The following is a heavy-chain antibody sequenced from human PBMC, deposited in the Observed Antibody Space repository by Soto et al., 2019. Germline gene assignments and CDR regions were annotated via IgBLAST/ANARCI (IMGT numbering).Heavy chain of an antibody. CDR1: GYTFSSYG. Sequence: QVQLVQSGAEVKKPGASVKVSCKASGYTFSSYGISWVRQAPGQGLEWMGWISGYNGNTNYAQKLQGRVTMTIDTXXXXXXXXXXXXXXXXTAVXXXXXXXGGDGMDVWGQGTTVTVSS. D-gene: IGHD3-16*01. V-gene: IGHV1-18*01. CDR2: ISGYNGNT. J-gene: IGHJ6*02. CDR3: XXXXGGDGMDV.